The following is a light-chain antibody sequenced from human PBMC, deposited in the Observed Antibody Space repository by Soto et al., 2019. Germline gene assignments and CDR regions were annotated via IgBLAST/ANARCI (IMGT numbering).Light chain of an antibody. CDR1: QSVSNF. CDR3: QQYHNWVT. V-gene: IGKV3-11*01. CDR2: DAS. J-gene: IGKJ4*02. Sequence: EIVLTQSPATLSLSPGERATLSCRASQSVSNFLAWYQQKPGQAPRLLIFDASNRATGIPARFSGSGSGTEFTLSISSLQSEDFAVYYCQQYHNWVTFGGGTKVDIK.